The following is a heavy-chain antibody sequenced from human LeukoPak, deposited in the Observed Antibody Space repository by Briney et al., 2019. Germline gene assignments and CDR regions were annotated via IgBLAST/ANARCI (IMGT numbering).Heavy chain of an antibody. CDR2: IYNSGRT. J-gene: IGHJ2*01. Sequence: GGSLRLSCAASGFTFSDYYMSWIRQAPGKGLEWVSVIYNSGRTYYADSVKGRFTISRDNSKNTLYLQMNSLRAEDTAVYYCARKLLLRWYFDLWGRGTLVTVSS. D-gene: IGHD2-21*02. V-gene: IGHV3-66*01. CDR3: ARKLLLRWYFDL. CDR1: GFTFSDYY.